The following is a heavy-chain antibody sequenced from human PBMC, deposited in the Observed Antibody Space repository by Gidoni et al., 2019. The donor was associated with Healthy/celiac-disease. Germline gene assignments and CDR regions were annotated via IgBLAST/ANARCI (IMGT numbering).Heavy chain of an antibody. Sequence: QVQLVESGGGLVKPGGSLRLSCAASGFTFSDYYMSWIRQAPGKGLEWVSYISSSSSYTNYADSVKGRFTISRDNAKNSLYLKMNSLRAEDTAVYYCARSPTMVRVFDYWGQGTLVTVSS. CDR3: ARSPTMVRVFDY. D-gene: IGHD3-10*01. J-gene: IGHJ4*02. CDR2: ISSSSSYT. V-gene: IGHV3-11*05. CDR1: GFTFSDYY.